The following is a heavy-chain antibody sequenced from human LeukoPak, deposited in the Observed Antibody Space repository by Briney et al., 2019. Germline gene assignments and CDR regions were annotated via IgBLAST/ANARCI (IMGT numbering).Heavy chain of an antibody. CDR3: ARLDWGGSRYGYFDS. Sequence: GGTLRLSCAASGFTFSSYGMSWVRQAPGKGLEWVSLISGSGGRAYYADSVKGRFTISRDNSKNTLYLQMNSLRADDTAVYYCARLDWGGSRYGYFDSWGQGTLVTVSS. D-gene: IGHD5-18*01. CDR2: ISGSGGRA. J-gene: IGHJ4*02. V-gene: IGHV3-23*01. CDR1: GFTFSSYG.